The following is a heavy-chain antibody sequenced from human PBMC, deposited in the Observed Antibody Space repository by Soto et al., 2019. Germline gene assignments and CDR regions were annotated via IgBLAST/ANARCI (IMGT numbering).Heavy chain of an antibody. CDR3: ARHVGFYWYFDL. CDR2: IYRDGRT. V-gene: IGHV3-66*04. CDR1: GFTVSGSY. Sequence: EEQLVESGGDLVQPGGSLRLSCAASGFTVSGSYMGWVRQAPGKGLEWVSSIYRDGRTYYADSVRGRFTISTDNSKDTLCLQMNTLRVDDTAMYYCARHVGFYWYFDLWGRGTLVTVSS. D-gene: IGHD1-26*01. J-gene: IGHJ2*01.